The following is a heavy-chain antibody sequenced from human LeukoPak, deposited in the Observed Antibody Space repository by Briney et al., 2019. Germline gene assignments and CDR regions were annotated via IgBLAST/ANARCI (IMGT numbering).Heavy chain of an antibody. CDR2: INHSGST. Sequence: SETLSLTCAVYGGSFSGYYWSWIRQPPGKGLEWIGEINHSGSTNYNPSLKSRVTISVDTSKNQFSLKLSSVTAADTAVYYCASEPYSSSGDAFDIWGQGTMVTVSS. CDR1: GGSFSGYY. J-gene: IGHJ3*02. CDR3: ASEPYSSSGDAFDI. V-gene: IGHV4-34*01. D-gene: IGHD6-6*01.